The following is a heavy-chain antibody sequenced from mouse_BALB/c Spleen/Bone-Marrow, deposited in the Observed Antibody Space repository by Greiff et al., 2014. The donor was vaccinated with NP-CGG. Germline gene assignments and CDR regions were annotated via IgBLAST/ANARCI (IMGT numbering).Heavy chain of an antibody. V-gene: IGHV1S22*01. CDR3: TRRRGNYYYFDY. J-gene: IGHJ2*01. CDR2: IYPGSGST. Sequence: LQQSGSELVRPGASVKLSCKASGYTFTSYWMHWVKQRPGQGLEWIGNIYPGSGSTNYDEKFKSKATLTVDTSSSTAYMQLSRLTSEDSAVYYCTRRRGNYYYFDYWGQGTTLTVSS. CDR1: GYTFTSYW. D-gene: IGHD2-1*01.